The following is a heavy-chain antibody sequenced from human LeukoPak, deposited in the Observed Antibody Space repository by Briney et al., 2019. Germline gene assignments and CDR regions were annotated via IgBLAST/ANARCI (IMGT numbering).Heavy chain of an antibody. CDR2: IYYSGST. Sequence: SETLSLTCTVSGGSISSYYWSWIRQPPGKGLEWVGYIYYSGSTNYNPSLKSRVTISVDTSKNQFSLKLSSVTAADTAVYYCARDPPGDYWGQGTLVTVSS. CDR1: GGSISSYY. D-gene: IGHD3-10*01. V-gene: IGHV4-59*01. CDR3: ARDPPGDY. J-gene: IGHJ4*02.